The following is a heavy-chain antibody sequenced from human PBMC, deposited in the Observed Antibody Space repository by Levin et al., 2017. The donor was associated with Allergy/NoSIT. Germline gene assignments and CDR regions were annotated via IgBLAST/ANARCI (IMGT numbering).Heavy chain of an antibody. CDR2: INHSGST. D-gene: IGHD4-23*01. Sequence: ESLKISCAVYGGSLSGYYWSWIRQPPGKGLEWIGEINHSGSTNYSPSLKSRVTISLDTSKNQFSLRLSSVTAADTAVYYCAREVTVTTVVTSPFDYWGRGTLVTVSS. CDR1: GGSLSGYY. V-gene: IGHV4-34*01. CDR3: AREVTVTTVVTSPFDY. J-gene: IGHJ4*02.